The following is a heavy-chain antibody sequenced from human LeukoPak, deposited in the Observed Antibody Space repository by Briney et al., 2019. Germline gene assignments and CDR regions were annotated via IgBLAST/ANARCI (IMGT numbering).Heavy chain of an antibody. Sequence: PSETLSLTCAVYGGSFSGYYWSWIRQPPGKGLEWIGEINHSGSTNYNPSLKSRVTISVDTSKNQFSLKLSSVTAADTAVYYCARVDRAPYSSSRALDYWGQGTLVTVSS. CDR3: ARVDRAPYSSSRALDY. CDR2: INHSGST. D-gene: IGHD6-13*01. V-gene: IGHV4-34*01. CDR1: GGSFSGYY. J-gene: IGHJ4*02.